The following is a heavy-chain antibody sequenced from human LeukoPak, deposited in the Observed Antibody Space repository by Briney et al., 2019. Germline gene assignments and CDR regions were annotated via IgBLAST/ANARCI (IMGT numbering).Heavy chain of an antibody. CDR2: INHSGST. CDR1: GGSFSGYY. Sequence: SETLSLTCAVYGGSFSGYYWSWIRQPPGKGLEWIGEINHSGSTHYNPSLKSRVAISVDTSKNQFSLKLSSVTAADTAVYYCAYGGDYWGQGTLVTVSS. D-gene: IGHD4-17*01. V-gene: IGHV4-34*01. CDR3: AYGGDY. J-gene: IGHJ4*02.